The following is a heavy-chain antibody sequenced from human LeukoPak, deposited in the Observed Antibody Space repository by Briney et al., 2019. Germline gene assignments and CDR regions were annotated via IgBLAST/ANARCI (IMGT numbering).Heavy chain of an antibody. CDR1: GFTFSIYW. D-gene: IGHD6-13*01. V-gene: IGHV3-74*01. CDR2: INSDGSST. CDR3: ARGAAAGTFAFDI. J-gene: IGHJ3*02. Sequence: GGSLSLSCAPSGFTFSIYWMHWVRQSPGKELVWLSCINSDGSSTSYADSVKGRFTISRDNAKNTPYLQMNSLRAEHTAVYYCARGAAAGTFAFDIWGQGTMVTVSS.